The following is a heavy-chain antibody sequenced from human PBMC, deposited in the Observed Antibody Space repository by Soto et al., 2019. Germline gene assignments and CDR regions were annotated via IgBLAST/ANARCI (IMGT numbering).Heavy chain of an antibody. CDR3: ARSGYSSGWYLYYYYGMDV. CDR2: IYYSGST. J-gene: IGHJ6*02. V-gene: IGHV4-61*08. D-gene: IGHD6-19*01. Sequence: PSETLSLTCTVSGGSISSGGYYWNWIRQHPGKGLEWIGYIYYSGSTNYSPSLKSRVTISVDTSKNQFSLKLSSVTAADTAVYYCARSGYSSGWYLYYYYGMDVWGQGTTVT. CDR1: GGSISSGGYY.